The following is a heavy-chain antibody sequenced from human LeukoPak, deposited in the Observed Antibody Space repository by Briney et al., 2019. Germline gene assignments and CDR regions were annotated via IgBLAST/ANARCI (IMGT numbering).Heavy chain of an antibody. Sequence: GGSLRLSCAASGFTFSSYGMHWVRQAPGKGLEWVAFIRYDGSNKYYADSVRGRFTISRDNSKNTLYLQMNSLRAEDTAVYYCAKHQLGEELLGDYWGQGTLVTVSS. CDR3: AKHQLGEELLGDY. J-gene: IGHJ4*02. D-gene: IGHD1-26*01. CDR1: GFTFSSYG. V-gene: IGHV3-30*02. CDR2: IRYDGSNK.